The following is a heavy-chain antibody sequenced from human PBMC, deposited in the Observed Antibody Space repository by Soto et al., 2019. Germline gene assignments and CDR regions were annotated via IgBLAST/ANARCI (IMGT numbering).Heavy chain of an antibody. J-gene: IGHJ4*02. D-gene: IGHD4-17*01. CDR3: ARVALGDYYAY. Sequence: QGQLQEAGPGLVKPSPTLSLTGTVSAGSISSGGYSWNWIRQQPGKGLEGFGYIYYSGSTYYNPSLKSRVTISVDTSKNQFALKLSSVTSADTAVYYCARVALGDYYAYGGQRSLVTVSS. CDR2: IYYSGST. CDR1: AGSISSGGYS. V-gene: IGHV4-31*03.